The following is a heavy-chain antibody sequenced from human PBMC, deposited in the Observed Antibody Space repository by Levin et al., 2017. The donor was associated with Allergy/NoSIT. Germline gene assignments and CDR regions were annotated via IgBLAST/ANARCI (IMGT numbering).Heavy chain of an antibody. CDR3: ARQDGGLDY. Sequence: LSLTCAASGFTFNKYTMHWVRQAPGRGLEWVAVITNDGSNKFHADFVKGRFTISRDNSKNTLYLEMNSLRVDDTAVYYCARQDGGLDYWGQGTLVTVSS. D-gene: IGHD3-10*01. CDR1: GFTFNKYT. CDR2: ITNDGSNK. V-gene: IGHV3-30-3*01. J-gene: IGHJ4*02.